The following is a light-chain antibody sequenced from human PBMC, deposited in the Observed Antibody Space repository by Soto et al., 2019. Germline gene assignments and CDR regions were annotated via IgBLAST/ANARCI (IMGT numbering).Light chain of an antibody. CDR2: DVT. V-gene: IGLV2-11*01. CDR3: CSYAGSHTF. CDR1: NNDIGVYNF. J-gene: IGLJ2*01. Sequence: QSALTQPRSVSGSPGQSVTISCTGTNNDIGVYNFVSWYQQHPGKAPKLIIYDVTARPSGVPDRFSGSKSGTTASLTISGLQGEDEADYYCCSYAGSHTFFGGGTKVTVL.